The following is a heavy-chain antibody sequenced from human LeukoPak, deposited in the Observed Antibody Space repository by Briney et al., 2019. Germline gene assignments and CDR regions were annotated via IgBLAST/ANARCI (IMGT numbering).Heavy chain of an antibody. J-gene: IGHJ4*02. V-gene: IGHV1-69*05. Sequence: SVKVSCKASGGTFSSYAISWVRQAPGQGLEWMGGIIPIFGTANYAQKFQGRVKITTDESTSTAYMELSSLRSEDTAVYYCARKIFDSSGYYYFDYWGQGTLVTVSS. D-gene: IGHD3-22*01. CDR1: GGTFSSYA. CDR3: ARKIFDSSGYYYFDY. CDR2: IIPIFGTA.